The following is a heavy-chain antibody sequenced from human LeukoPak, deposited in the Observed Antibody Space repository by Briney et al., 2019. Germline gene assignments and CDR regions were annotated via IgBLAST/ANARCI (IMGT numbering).Heavy chain of an antibody. CDR1: GGSISSNSHY. CDR2: IYYSGST. V-gene: IGHV4-39*01. Sequence: SETLSLTCTASGGSISSNSHYWGWIRQPPGKGLEWIGNIYYSGSTYYNPSLKSRVTISVDTSKNQFSLKLSSVTAADTAVYYCASQPLGSGYYYGDYWGRGTLVTVSS. CDR3: ASQPLGSGYYYGDY. J-gene: IGHJ4*02. D-gene: IGHD3-22*01.